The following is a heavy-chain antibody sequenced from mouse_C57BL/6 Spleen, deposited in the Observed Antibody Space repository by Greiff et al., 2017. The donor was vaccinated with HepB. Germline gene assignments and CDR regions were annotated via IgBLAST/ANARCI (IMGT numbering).Heavy chain of an antibody. CDR2: ISDGGSYT. CDR1: GFTFSSYA. V-gene: IGHV5-4*01. CDR3: ASDLGSSYRYYFDY. D-gene: IGHD1-1*01. Sequence: EVQVVESGGGLVKPGGSLKLSCAASGFTFSSYAMSWVRQTPEKRLEWVATISDGGSYTYYPDNVKGRFTISRDNAKNNLYLQMSHLKSEDTAMYYCASDLGSSYRYYFDYWGQGTTLTVSS. J-gene: IGHJ2*01.